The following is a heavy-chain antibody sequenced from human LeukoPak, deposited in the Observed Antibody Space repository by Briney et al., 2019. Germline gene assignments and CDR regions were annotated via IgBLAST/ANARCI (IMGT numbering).Heavy chain of an antibody. V-gene: IGHV3-74*01. CDR2: INSDGRST. Sequence: GGSLRLSCAASGFTFSSYWMHWVRQAPGKGLVWVSRINSDGRSTSYADSVKGRFTMSRDNAKNTLYLQMNSLRAEDTAVYYCARSGVQLWALDYWGQGTLVTVSS. CDR3: ARSGVQLWALDY. CDR1: GFTFSSYW. J-gene: IGHJ4*02. D-gene: IGHD5-18*01.